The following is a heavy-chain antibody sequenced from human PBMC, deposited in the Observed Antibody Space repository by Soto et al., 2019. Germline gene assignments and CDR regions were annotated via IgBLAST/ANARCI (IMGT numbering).Heavy chain of an antibody. CDR2: IWYDGSKE. V-gene: IGHV3-33*01. J-gene: IGHJ4*02. Sequence: QVQLVESGGGVVQPGRSLRLSCAASGFTFSSYPMQWVRQAPGKGLEWVALIWYDGSKEYYADSVKGRFTISRDNSKNTLYLQMNSLRAEDRAVYYCARTYSSGWYGVEYWGQGTLATVSS. CDR1: GFTFSSYP. CDR3: ARTYSSGWYGVEY. D-gene: IGHD6-19*01.